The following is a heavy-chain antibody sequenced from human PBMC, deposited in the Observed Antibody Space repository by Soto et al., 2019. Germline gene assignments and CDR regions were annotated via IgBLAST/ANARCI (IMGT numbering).Heavy chain of an antibody. CDR1: GYTLTELS. CDR3: ATVYSTTPYLAGFDP. Sequence: RASVKVSCKVSGYTLTELSMHWVRQAPGKGLEWMGGFDPEDGETIYAQKFQGRVTMTEDTSTDTAYMELSSLRSEDTAVYYCATVYSTTPYLAGFDPWGQGTLVTVSS. D-gene: IGHD4-4*01. V-gene: IGHV1-24*01. J-gene: IGHJ5*02. CDR2: FDPEDGET.